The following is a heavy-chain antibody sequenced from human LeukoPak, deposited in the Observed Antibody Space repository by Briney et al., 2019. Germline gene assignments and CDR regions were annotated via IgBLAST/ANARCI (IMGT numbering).Heavy chain of an antibody. V-gene: IGHV4-34*01. CDR2: INHSGST. CDR3: ATHSSQPNFDP. J-gene: IGHJ5*02. Sequence: NPSETLSLTCAVYGGSFSGYYWSWIRQPPGKGLEWIGEINHSGSTNYNPSLKSRVTISVDTSKNQFSLKLSSVTAADTAVYYCATHSSQPNFDPWGQGTLVTVSS. CDR1: GGSFSGYY. D-gene: IGHD6-6*01.